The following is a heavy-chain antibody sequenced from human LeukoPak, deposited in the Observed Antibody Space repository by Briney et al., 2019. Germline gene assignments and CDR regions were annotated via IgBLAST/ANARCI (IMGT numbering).Heavy chain of an antibody. CDR3: VRSNSGGTCVEY. J-gene: IGHJ4*02. D-gene: IGHD2-15*01. V-gene: IGHV3-21*01. Sequence: GGSLRLSCAASGFDFTTYNMNWVRQAPGKGLEWISSISSSSGRYMYYADSVKGRFTISRDNAKNSLYLQMNSLRAEDTAVYFCVRSNSGGTCVEYWGQGSLVTVSS. CDR2: ISSSSGRYM. CDR1: GFDFTTYN.